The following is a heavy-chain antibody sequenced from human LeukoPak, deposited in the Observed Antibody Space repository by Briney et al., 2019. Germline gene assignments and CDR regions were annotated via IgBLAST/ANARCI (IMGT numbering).Heavy chain of an antibody. D-gene: IGHD3-22*01. CDR1: GYSFTSYW. CDR3: ARQRYDSSGYYYFDY. J-gene: IGHJ4*02. Sequence: GESLKISCKGSGYSFTSYWISWVRQMPGKGLEWMGRIDPSDSYTNYSPSFQGHVTISADKSISTAYLQWSSLKASDTAMYYCARQRYDSSGYYYFDYWGQGTLVTVSS. V-gene: IGHV5-10-1*01. CDR2: IDPSDSYT.